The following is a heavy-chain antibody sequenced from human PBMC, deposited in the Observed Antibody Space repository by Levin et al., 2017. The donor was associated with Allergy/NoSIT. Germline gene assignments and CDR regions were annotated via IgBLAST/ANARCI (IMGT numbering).Heavy chain of an antibody. Sequence: GGSLRLSCEASGLTFSDYGGDWVRKAQGKGLEWVAVISYDASNKNYAESVKGRFTISRDNSKNTLSLQMNSLRAEDTAVYYCAKGRFRRYEAFDIWGQGTMVTVSS. V-gene: IGHV3-30*18. CDR1: GLTFSDYG. CDR3: AKGRFRRYEAFDI. CDR2: ISYDASNK. D-gene: IGHD2/OR15-2a*01. J-gene: IGHJ3*02.